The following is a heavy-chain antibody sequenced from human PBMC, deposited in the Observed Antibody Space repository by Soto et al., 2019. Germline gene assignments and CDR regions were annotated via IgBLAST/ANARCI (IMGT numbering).Heavy chain of an antibody. Sequence: GGSLRLSYAASGLTLHDSWLSGVRQAPGKGLEWVANIKVDGSEKSYGDSVKGLFTISRDNAKNSLYLHMNSLRDEDTAVYFCARELVLGLKSAFDMWGQGT. CDR3: ARELVLGLKSAFDM. CDR2: IKVDGSEK. D-gene: IGHD2-15*01. V-gene: IGHV3-7*04. J-gene: IGHJ3*02. CDR1: GLTLHDSW.